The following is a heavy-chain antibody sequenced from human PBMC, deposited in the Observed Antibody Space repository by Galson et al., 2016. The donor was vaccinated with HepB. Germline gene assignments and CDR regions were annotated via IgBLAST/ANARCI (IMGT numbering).Heavy chain of an antibody. CDR1: GGSFSDYY. D-gene: IGHD1-1*01. V-gene: IGHV4-34*01. CDR3: ERGTYTPSSTLFRRPSIYYGMDV. CDR2: INHSGNT. Sequence: SETLSLTCAVYGGSFSDYYWSWIRQSPVKGLEWIGEINHSGNTNYNPSLKSRVTISVDTSKKQFSLGLSSVPAADMAVYYCERGTYTPSSTLFRRPSIYYGMDVWGQGTTVTVSS. J-gene: IGHJ6*02.